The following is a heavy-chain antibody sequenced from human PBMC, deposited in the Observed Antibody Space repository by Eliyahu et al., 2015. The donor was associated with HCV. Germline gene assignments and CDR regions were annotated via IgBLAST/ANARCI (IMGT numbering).Heavy chain of an antibody. CDR3: AGGNPITMIVGGYYYYGMDV. CDR1: GGTFNSYA. CDR2: IIPIFGTA. J-gene: IGHJ6*02. Sequence: QVQLVQSGAEVKKPGSSVKVSCKASGGTFNSYAIRWVRQAPGQGLEWMGGIIPIFGTANYAQKFQGRVTITADESTSTAYMELSSLRSEDTAVYYCAGGNPITMIVGGYYYYGMDVWGQGTTVTVSS. D-gene: IGHD3-22*01. V-gene: IGHV1-69*01.